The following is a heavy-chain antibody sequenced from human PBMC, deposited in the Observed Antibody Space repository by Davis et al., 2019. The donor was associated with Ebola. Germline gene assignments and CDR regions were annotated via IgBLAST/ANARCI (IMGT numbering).Heavy chain of an antibody. CDR3: AKDHSDFGDVKGMQAPYGMDV. V-gene: IGHV1-3*01. D-gene: IGHD4-17*01. CDR2: INAGNGNT. CDR1: GYTFTSYA. J-gene: IGHJ6*02. Sequence: ASVKVSCKASGYTFTSYAMHWVRQAPGQRLEWMGWINAGNGNTKYSQKFQGRVTITRDTSASTAYMELSSLRVEDTAVYYCAKDHSDFGDVKGMQAPYGMDVWGQGTTVIVSS.